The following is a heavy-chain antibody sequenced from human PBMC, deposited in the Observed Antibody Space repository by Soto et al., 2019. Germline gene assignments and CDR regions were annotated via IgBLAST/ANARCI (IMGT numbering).Heavy chain of an antibody. CDR3: ARDAAVAGSQYFDY. D-gene: IGHD6-19*01. J-gene: IGHJ4*02. Sequence: ASVKVSCKASGYTFTSYGISWVRQAPGQGLEWMGWISAYNGNTNYAQKLQGRVTMTTDTSTSTAYMELRSLRSDDTAVYYCARDAAVAGSQYFDYWGQGTLVTVSS. CDR1: GYTFTSYG. V-gene: IGHV1-18*01. CDR2: ISAYNGNT.